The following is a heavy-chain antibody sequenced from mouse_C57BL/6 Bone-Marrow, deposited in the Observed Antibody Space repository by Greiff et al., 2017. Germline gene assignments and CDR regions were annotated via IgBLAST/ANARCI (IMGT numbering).Heavy chain of an antibody. Sequence: EVKLQESGPVLVKPGASVKMSCKASGYTFTDYYMNWVKQSHGKSLEWIGVINPYNGGTSYNQKFKGKATLTVDKSSSTAYMELNSLTSEDSAVYYCARTGTGDYWGQGTTLTVSS. CDR2: INPYNGGT. V-gene: IGHV1-19*01. D-gene: IGHD4-1*01. CDR3: ARTGTGDY. CDR1: GYTFTDYY. J-gene: IGHJ2*01.